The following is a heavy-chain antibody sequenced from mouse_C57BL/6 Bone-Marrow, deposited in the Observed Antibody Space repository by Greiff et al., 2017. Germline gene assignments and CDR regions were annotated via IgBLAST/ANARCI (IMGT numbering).Heavy chain of an antibody. CDR3: ATDGLRGDAMDY. V-gene: IGHV1-39*01. CDR2: INPNYGTT. CDR1: GYSFTDYN. J-gene: IGHJ4*01. D-gene: IGHD1-1*01. Sequence: VQLQQSGPELVKPGASVKISCKASGYSFTDYNMNWVKQSIGKSLVWIGVINPNYGTTSYTPKFKGKATLTVDQSSSTAYMQLTSLTSEDSAVNYCATDGLRGDAMDYWGQGTSVTVSS.